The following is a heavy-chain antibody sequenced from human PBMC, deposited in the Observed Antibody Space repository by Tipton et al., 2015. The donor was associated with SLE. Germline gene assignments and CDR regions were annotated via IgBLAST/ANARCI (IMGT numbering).Heavy chain of an antibody. J-gene: IGHJ4*02. CDR1: GYSISSGYY. V-gene: IGHV4-38-2*01. Sequence: TLSLTCAVSGYSISSGYYWGWIRQPPGKGLEWIGSIYHSGSTYYNPSLKSRVTISVDTSKNQFSLKLSSVTAADPAVYYCARWAGPTVNFDHWGQGTLVTVSS. D-gene: IGHD4-11*01. CDR3: ARWAGPTVNFDH. CDR2: IYHSGST.